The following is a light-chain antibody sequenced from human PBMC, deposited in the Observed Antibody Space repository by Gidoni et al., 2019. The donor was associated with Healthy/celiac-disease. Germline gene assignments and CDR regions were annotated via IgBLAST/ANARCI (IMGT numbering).Light chain of an antibody. CDR1: QSVSSY. Sequence: EIVLTQSPATLSLSPGDRATLSGRASQSVSSYLAWYQQKPGQAPRLLIYDASNRATGIPARFSGSGSGTDFTLTISSLEPEDLAVYYCQQRSNWPIFTFXPXTKVDIK. CDR2: DAS. J-gene: IGKJ3*01. CDR3: QQRSNWPIFT. V-gene: IGKV3-11*01.